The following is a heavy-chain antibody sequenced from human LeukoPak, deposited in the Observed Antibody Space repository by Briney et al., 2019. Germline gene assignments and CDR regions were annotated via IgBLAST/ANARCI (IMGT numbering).Heavy chain of an antibody. J-gene: IGHJ4*02. D-gene: IGHD3-10*01. CDR2: ISYSGST. Sequence: SETLSLTCTVSGGSISSYYWGWIRLPPGKGLEWIGYISYSGSTTYIPSLKSRGTILVDTSKNQFSLKLSSVTAADTAVYYCVRITQGTIDYWGRGTLVTVSS. CDR1: GGSISSYY. V-gene: IGHV4-59*01. CDR3: VRITQGTIDY.